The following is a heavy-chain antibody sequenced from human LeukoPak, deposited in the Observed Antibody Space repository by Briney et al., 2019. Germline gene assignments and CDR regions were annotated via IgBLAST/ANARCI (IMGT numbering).Heavy chain of an antibody. V-gene: IGHV3-20*04. CDR1: GFFFDDYG. CDR2: INSNGDNT. CDR3: ARAVYSSSWYPYHRFDP. Sequence: GGSLRLSCAASGFFFDDYGMSWVRQAPGKGLEWVSRINSNGDNTHYADSVKGRFTISRDNAKNSLYLQMNSLRAEDTAVYYCARAVYSSSWYPYHRFDPWGQGTLVTVSS. J-gene: IGHJ5*02. D-gene: IGHD6-13*01.